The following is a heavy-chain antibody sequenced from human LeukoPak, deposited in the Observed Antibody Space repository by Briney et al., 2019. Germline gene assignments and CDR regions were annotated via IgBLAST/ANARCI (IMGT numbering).Heavy chain of an antibody. J-gene: IGHJ4*02. CDR3: AALHTGTFVDY. V-gene: IGHV3-30*02. Sequence: GGPLKLSFPPFEFSFIGYAWHWFPQVPGKGRGWVAFIRYDGITKFYIDSVKGRFAISRDNSKNTLSLQMNSLRTEDTAVYYCAALHTGTFVDYWGQGTLVTVSS. CDR1: EFSFIGYA. D-gene: IGHD4-17*01. CDR2: IRYDGITK.